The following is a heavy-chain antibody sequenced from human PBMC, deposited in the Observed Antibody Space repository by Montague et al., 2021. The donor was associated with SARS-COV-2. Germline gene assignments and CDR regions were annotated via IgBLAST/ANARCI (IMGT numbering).Heavy chain of an antibody. CDR2: ISSSGSTI. V-gene: IGHV3-48*03. J-gene: IGHJ6*02. D-gene: IGHD5-24*01. CDR1: GFTFSSYE. Sequence: SLRLSCAASGFTFSSYEMNWVRQAPGKGLEWVSYISSSGSTIYYADSVKGRFTISRDNAKNSLYLQMNSLRAEDTAVYYCASEMATIEYYYHGMDVWGQGTTVTVSS. CDR3: ASEMATIEYYYHGMDV.